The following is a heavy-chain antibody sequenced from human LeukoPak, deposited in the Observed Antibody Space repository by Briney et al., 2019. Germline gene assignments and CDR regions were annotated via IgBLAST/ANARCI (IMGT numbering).Heavy chain of an antibody. CDR3: AKGVGSGTYLTDYYFDY. V-gene: IGHV3-23*01. CDR2: IRSSGGNT. CDR1: GFTFSGHA. D-gene: IGHD3-10*01. J-gene: IGHJ4*02. Sequence: GGSLRLSCAASGFTFSGHAMAWVRQAPGKGLEWVSSIRSSGGNTYYADSVKGRFTISRDNSKNTLYLQVNGLRVEDTALYYCAKGVGSGTYLTDYYFDYWGQGILVTVSS.